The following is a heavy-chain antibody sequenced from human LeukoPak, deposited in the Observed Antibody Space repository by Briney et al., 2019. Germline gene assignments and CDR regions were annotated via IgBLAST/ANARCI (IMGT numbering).Heavy chain of an antibody. Sequence: SESLSLTCTASGGSISSSSYYWGWIRQPPGKGLEWIGTIYYSGSTYYNPSLKRRVTISVNTSENQFSLKLSSVTATDTAAYYWVRQYGSSDSCARLGVIDYWGQGTLVTVSS. J-gene: IGHJ4*02. D-gene: IGHD2-2*01. CDR3: VRQYGSSDSCARLGVIDY. CDR2: IYYSGST. CDR1: GGSISSSSYY. V-gene: IGHV4-39*01.